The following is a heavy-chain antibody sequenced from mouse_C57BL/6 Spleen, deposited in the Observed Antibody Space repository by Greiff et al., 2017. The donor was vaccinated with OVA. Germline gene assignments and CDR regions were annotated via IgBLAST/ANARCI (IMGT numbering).Heavy chain of an antibody. CDR3: ARGLLGYAMDD. Sequence: VQLQQSGAELVKPGASVKISCKASGYAFRSYWMNWVKQRPGKGLEWIGQIYPGDGDTNYNGKFKGKATLTADKSSSTAYMQLSSLTSEDSAVYFCARGLLGYAMDDWGQGTSVTVSS. V-gene: IGHV1-80*01. CDR2: IYPGDGDT. CDR1: GYAFRSYW. D-gene: IGHD3-1*01. J-gene: IGHJ4*01.